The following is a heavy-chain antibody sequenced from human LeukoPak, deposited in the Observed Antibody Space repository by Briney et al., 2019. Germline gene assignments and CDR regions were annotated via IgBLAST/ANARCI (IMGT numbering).Heavy chain of an antibody. Sequence: GGSLRLSCAASGFTFSSYGMHWLRQAPGKGLEWVAFIRYDGSIKYYADSVKGRFTISRDNSKDTLYLQMNSLRAEDTAVYYCAKDKYSPFDYWGQGTLVTVSS. J-gene: IGHJ4*02. D-gene: IGHD5-18*01. CDR2: IRYDGSIK. CDR1: GFTFSSYG. CDR3: AKDKYSPFDY. V-gene: IGHV3-30*02.